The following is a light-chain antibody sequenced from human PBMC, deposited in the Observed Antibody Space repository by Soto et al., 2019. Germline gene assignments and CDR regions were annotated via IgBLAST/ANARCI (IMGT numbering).Light chain of an antibody. CDR3: QQFSSYPLT. J-gene: IGKJ4*01. CDR2: DAS. CDR1: QTVRNNY. V-gene: IGKV3-20*01. Sequence: EFVLTQSPGTLSLSAGERATLSCRASQTVRNNYLAWYQQKPGQAPRLLIYDASSRATGIPDRFSGGGSGTDFTLTISRLEPEDFAVYYCQQFSSYPLTFGGGTKV.